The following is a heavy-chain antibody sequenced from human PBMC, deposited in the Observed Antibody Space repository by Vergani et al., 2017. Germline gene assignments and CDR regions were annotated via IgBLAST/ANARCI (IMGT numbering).Heavy chain of an antibody. V-gene: IGHV3-30-3*01. CDR3: VRGGRGDHGDFWSRLGP. CDR2: ISNDGGNK. J-gene: IGHJ5*02. Sequence: QVQLVESGGGVVQPGTSLRLSCVVSGFALNRHAMYWVRQAPGKGLEWVPVISNDGGNKYYADSVKGRFTMYKDNTVDMLYLKMNSLRPDDTAVYYCVRGGRGDHGDFWSRLGPWGQGTLVIVSS. D-gene: IGHD3-3*01. CDR1: GFALNRHA.